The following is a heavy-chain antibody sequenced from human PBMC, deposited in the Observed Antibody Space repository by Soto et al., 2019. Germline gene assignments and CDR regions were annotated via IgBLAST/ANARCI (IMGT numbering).Heavy chain of an antibody. CDR2: LSLSDARI. CDR1: GFNVGAFA. J-gene: IGHJ4*02. V-gene: IGHV3-23*01. D-gene: IGHD1-20*01. CDR3: TRETVAGITGLDY. Sequence: PGGPLRLSCAASGFNVGAFAVNWVRQAPGKGLGWVSGLSLSDARIYYADSVSGRFSISRDASENILYLQMNSLRVDDTALYYCTRETVAGITGLDYWGPGTLVTVSS.